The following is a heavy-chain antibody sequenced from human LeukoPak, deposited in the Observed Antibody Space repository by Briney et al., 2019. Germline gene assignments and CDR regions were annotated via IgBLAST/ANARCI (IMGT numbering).Heavy chain of an antibody. V-gene: IGHV4-61*02. Sequence: PSETLSLTCTVSGGSISSGSYYWSWIRQPAGKGLEWIGRIHTSGSTNYNPSLKSRVTISVDTSKNQFSLKLSSVTAADTAVYYCARVPGRWLQFGFDYWGQGTLVTVSS. CDR1: GGSISSGSYY. CDR3: ARVPGRWLQFGFDY. D-gene: IGHD5-24*01. J-gene: IGHJ4*02. CDR2: IHTSGST.